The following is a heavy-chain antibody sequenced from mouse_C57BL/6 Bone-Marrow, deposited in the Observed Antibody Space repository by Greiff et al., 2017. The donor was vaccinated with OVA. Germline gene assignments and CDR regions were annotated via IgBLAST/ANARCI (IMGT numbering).Heavy chain of an antibody. CDR2: IDPSDGYT. CDR1: GYTFTSYW. V-gene: IGHV1-50*01. CDR3: ARGRAYYSIPFAY. J-gene: IGHJ3*01. Sequence: QVQLQQPGAELVKPGASVKLSCKASGYTFTSYWMQWVQQRPGQGLEWIGEIDPSDGYTNYNQKLKGKATLTVDTSSSTANMQLSSLTSEYSAVYVCARGRAYYSIPFAYWGQGTLVTVSA. D-gene: IGHD2-5*01.